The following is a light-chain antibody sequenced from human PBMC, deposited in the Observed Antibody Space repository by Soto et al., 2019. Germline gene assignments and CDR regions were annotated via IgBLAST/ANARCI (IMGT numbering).Light chain of an antibody. CDR1: SSDVGTYDR. Sequence: QSALTQPPSVSGSPGQSVTISCIGTSSDVGTYDRVSWYQAPPGTAPNLIIYEVHYRPSGVPDRFSGSKSGNTASLTISGLQAEDEADYYFSSYAASTTLLFGGGTKVTVL. CDR3: SSYAASTTLL. CDR2: EVH. J-gene: IGLJ2*01. V-gene: IGLV2-18*02.